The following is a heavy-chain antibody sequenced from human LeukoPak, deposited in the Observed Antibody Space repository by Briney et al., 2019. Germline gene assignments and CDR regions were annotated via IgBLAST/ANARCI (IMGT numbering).Heavy chain of an antibody. D-gene: IGHD3-10*01. CDR1: GYTFTSYG. CDR3: ARDGSGSYSP. CDR2: INPSGGST. Sequence: ASVKVSCKASGYTFTSYGISWVRQAPGQGLEWMGIINPSGGSTSYAQKFQGRVTMTRDTSTSTVYMELSSLRSEDTAVYYCARDGSGSYSPWGQGTLVTVSS. J-gene: IGHJ5*02. V-gene: IGHV1-46*01.